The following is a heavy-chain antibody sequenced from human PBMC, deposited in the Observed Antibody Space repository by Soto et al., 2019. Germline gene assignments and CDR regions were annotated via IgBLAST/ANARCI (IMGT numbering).Heavy chain of an antibody. D-gene: IGHD2-8*01. CDR3: ARETEEGYCTNGVCYEGHYMDV. J-gene: IGHJ6*03. CDR1: GFTFSSYG. V-gene: IGHV3-33*01. CDR2: IWYDGSNK. Sequence: QVQLVESGGGVVQPGRSLRLSCAASGFTFSSYGMHWVRQAPGKGLEWVAVIWYDGSNKYYADSVKGRFTISRDNSKNTLYLQMNSLRAEDTAVYYCARETEEGYCTNGVCYEGHYMDVWGKGTTVTVSS.